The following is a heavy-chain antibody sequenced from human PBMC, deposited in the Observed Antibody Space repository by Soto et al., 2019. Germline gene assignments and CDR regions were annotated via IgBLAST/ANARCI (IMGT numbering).Heavy chain of an antibody. Sequence: EVQLVESGGGSVQPGESLRLSCAASGFPFSSYWIHWVRQAPGKGLVWVSRIKYDGTITNYADSVKGRLTISRDNAENTVYLQMNSLRVEDTAVYYCVRGAKGGYYVDVWGKGTTVTVSS. D-gene: IGHD6-13*01. J-gene: IGHJ6*03. V-gene: IGHV3-74*01. CDR3: VRGAKGGYYVDV. CDR2: IKYDGTIT. CDR1: GFPFSSYW.